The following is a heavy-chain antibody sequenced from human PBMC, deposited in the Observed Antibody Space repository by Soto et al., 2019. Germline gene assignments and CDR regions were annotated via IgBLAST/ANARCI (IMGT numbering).Heavy chain of an antibody. CDR1: GYTFTSYG. D-gene: IGHD2-2*01. CDR3: ARGYCISTSCYEDWFDP. J-gene: IGHJ5*02. CDR2: ISAYNGNT. V-gene: IGHV1-18*01. Sequence: ASVKVSCKASGYTFTSYGISWVRQAPGQRLEWMGWISAYNGNTNYAQKLQGRVTMTTDTSTSTAYMELRSLRSDDTAVYYCARGYCISTSCYEDWFDPWGQGTLVTVSS.